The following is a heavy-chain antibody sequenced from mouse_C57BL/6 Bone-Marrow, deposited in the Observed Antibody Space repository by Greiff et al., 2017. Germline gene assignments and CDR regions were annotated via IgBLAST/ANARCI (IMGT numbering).Heavy chain of an antibody. D-gene: IGHD1-1*01. CDR3: ARENYYGSSYVGYFDV. CDR2: IYYSGTI. J-gene: IGHJ1*03. Sequence: EVKLEESGPGLVKPSQTVFLTCTVTGISITTGNYRWSWIRQFPGNKLEWIGYIYYSGTITYNPSLTSRTTITRDTPKNQFFLEMNSLTAEDTATYYCARENYYGSSYVGYFDVWGTGTTVTVSS. CDR1: GISITTGNYR. V-gene: IGHV3-5*01.